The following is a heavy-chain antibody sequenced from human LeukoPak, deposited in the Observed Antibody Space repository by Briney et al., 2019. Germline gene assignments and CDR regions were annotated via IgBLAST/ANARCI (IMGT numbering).Heavy chain of an antibody. J-gene: IGHJ4*02. Sequence: GGSLRLSCAASGFTFSSYAMHWVRQAPGKGQEWVAVISYDGSNKYYADSVKGRFTISRDNSKNTLYLQMNSLRAEDTAVYYCARAIPHTVAGTDGYFDYWGQGTLVTVSS. CDR1: GFTFSSYA. V-gene: IGHV3-30-3*01. CDR3: ARAIPHTVAGTDGYFDY. D-gene: IGHD6-19*01. CDR2: ISYDGSNK.